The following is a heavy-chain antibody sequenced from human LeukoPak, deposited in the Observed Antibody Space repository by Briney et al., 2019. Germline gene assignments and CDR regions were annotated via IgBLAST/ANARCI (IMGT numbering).Heavy chain of an antibody. D-gene: IGHD3-10*01. Sequence: GGSLRLSCAAYGFTFSIHGMNWVRQAPGKGLEWVSYIINSGGTVYYTDSVQGRFTISRDNARNSLFLQMNSLRDEDTALYYCARVGRGVFGMDVWGQGTTVTVSS. CDR2: IINSGGTV. J-gene: IGHJ6*02. CDR1: GFTFSIHG. V-gene: IGHV3-48*02. CDR3: ARVGRGVFGMDV.